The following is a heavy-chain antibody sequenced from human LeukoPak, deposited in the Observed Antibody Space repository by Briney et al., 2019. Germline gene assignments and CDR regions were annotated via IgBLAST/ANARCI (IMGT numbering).Heavy chain of an antibody. CDR1: GFTFGDYA. V-gene: IGHV3-49*04. CDR2: IRSKAYGGTT. Sequence: GGSLRLSCTASGFTFGDYAMSWVRQAPGKRLEWVGFIRSKAYGGTTEYAASVKGRFTISRDDSKSIAYLQMNSLKTEDTAVYYCTRAYCGGDCYSGYYYYMDVWGKGTTVTISS. CDR3: TRAYCGGDCYSGYYYYMDV. D-gene: IGHD2-21*02. J-gene: IGHJ6*03.